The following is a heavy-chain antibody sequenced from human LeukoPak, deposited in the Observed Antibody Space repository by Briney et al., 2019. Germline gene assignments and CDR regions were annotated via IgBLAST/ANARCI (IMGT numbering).Heavy chain of an antibody. CDR3: ARDQDCSSTSCPAGDAFDI. CDR1: GFTFDDYA. J-gene: IGHJ3*02. D-gene: IGHD2-2*01. Sequence: GGSLRLSCAASGFTFDDYAMHWVRQAPGKGLEWVSGISWNSGSIGYADSVKGRFTISRDNSKNTLYLQMNSLRAEDTAVYYCARDQDCSSTSCPAGDAFDIWGQGTMVTVSS. V-gene: IGHV3-9*01. CDR2: ISWNSGSI.